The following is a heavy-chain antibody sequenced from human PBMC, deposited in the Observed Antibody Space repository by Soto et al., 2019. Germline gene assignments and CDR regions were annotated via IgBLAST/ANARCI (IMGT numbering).Heavy chain of an antibody. CDR2: IIPIFGTA. J-gene: IGHJ6*02. CDR3: ATPRAPTVTPYYYYGMDV. V-gene: IGHV1-69*12. D-gene: IGHD4-17*01. CDR1: GGTFSSYA. Sequence: QVQLVQSGAEVKKPGSSVKVSCKASGGTFSSYAISWVRQAPGQGLEWMGGIIPIFGTANYAQKFQGRVTITEEESTSTAYMELSSLRSEDTAVYYCATPRAPTVTPYYYYGMDVWGQGTTVTVSS.